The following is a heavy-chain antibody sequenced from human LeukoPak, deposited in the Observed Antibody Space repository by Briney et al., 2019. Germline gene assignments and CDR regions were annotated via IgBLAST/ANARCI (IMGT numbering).Heavy chain of an antibody. Sequence: GGSLRLSCAASGFTFSSYGMHWVRQAPGKGLEWVAVISYDGSNKYYADSVKGRFTISRDNSKNTLYLQMNSLRAEDTAVYYCASQTTVVTPDYYYYYMDVWGKGTTVTISS. CDR1: GFTFSSYG. J-gene: IGHJ6*03. D-gene: IGHD4-23*01. CDR3: ASQTTVVTPDYYYYYMDV. V-gene: IGHV3-30*03. CDR2: ISYDGSNK.